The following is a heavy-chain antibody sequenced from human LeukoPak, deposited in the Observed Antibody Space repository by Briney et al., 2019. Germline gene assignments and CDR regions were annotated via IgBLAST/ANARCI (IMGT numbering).Heavy chain of an antibody. CDR2: ISPNSGGT. V-gene: IGHV1-2*02. J-gene: IGHJ5*02. CDR3: ARDLGYCSSTSCYPWFDP. D-gene: IGHD2-2*01. CDR1: GYTFTGYY. Sequence: ASVKVSCKASGYTFTGYYMHWVRRAPGQGLEWMGWISPNSGGTNYAQKFQGRVTMTRDTSISTAYMELSRLRSDDTAVYYCARDLGYCSSTSCYPWFDPWGQGTLVTVSS.